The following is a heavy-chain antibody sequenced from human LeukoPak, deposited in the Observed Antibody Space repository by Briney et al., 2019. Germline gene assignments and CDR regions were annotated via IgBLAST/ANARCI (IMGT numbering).Heavy chain of an antibody. Sequence: PGGSLRLSWAASGFTFSSYLMHWVRQAPGKGLVWVSRIRSDGSNTRYADSVKGRFTISRDNAKKTLYLQMNSLRADDTAIYYCTRGDTTFDYWGQGTLVSVSS. D-gene: IGHD1-1*01. CDR2: IRSDGSNT. CDR1: GFTFSSYL. V-gene: IGHV3-74*01. CDR3: TRGDTTFDY. J-gene: IGHJ4*02.